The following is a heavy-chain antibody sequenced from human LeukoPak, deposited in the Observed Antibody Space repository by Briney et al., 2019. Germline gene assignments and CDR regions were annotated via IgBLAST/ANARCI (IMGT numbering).Heavy chain of an antibody. CDR2: ISYDGSNK. D-gene: IGHD6-13*01. V-gene: IGHV3-30*18. CDR3: AKESPIAAGTPPLDY. Sequence: GRSLRLSCAASGFTFSSYGMHWVRQAPGKGLEWVAVISYDGSNKYYADSVKGRFTISRDHSKNTLYLQMNSLRAEDTAVYYCAKESPIAAGTPPLDYWGQETLVPVSS. J-gene: IGHJ4*02. CDR1: GFTFSSYG.